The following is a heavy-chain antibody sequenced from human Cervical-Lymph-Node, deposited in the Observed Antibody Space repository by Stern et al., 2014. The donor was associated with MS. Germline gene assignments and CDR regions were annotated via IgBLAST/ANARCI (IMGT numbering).Heavy chain of an antibody. CDR1: GFTFSSYA. V-gene: IGHV3-30-3*01. D-gene: IGHD3-10*01. Sequence: VQLVESGGGVVQPGGSLRLACKASGFTFSSYAMHWVRQAPGKGLEGVAVLPLAETNNYHADSVKVRFTVSRDNSKNTLYLQMNSLRTEDTAVYYCARTHRWEMELYYYHYDMDVWGQGTTVTVSS. CDR2: LPLAETNN. CDR3: ARTHRWEMELYYYHYDMDV. J-gene: IGHJ6*02.